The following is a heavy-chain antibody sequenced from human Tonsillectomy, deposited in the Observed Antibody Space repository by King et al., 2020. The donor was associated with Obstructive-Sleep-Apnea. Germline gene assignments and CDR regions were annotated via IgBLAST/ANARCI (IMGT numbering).Heavy chain of an antibody. CDR1: GLTFSSNG. CDR3: ARELMRLTVFGVVINSYNYYGLDV. J-gene: IGHJ6*02. CDR2: ISYDGGKT. Sequence: VQLVESGGGVVQPGGSLRLSCAASGLTFSSNGFHWVRQAPGKGLEWLAYISYDGGKTLFADSVKVRFTVSRDHSKSTVFLQMHSLTAEDTAVYYCARELMRLTVFGVVINSYNYYGLDVWGQGSTVTVSS. V-gene: IGHV3-33*05. D-gene: IGHD3-3*01.